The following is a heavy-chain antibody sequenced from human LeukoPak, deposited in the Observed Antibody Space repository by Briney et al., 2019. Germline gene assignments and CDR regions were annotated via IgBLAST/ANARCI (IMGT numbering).Heavy chain of an antibody. Sequence: SETLSLTCAVYGGSFSGYYWSWIRQPPGKGLEWIGEINHSGSTNYNPSLKSRVTISVDTSKNQFSLKLSSVTAADTAVYYCASLAAAGVNFDYWGQGTLVTVSS. CDR1: GGSFSGYY. CDR3: ASLAAAGVNFDY. CDR2: INHSGST. V-gene: IGHV4-34*01. D-gene: IGHD6-13*01. J-gene: IGHJ4*02.